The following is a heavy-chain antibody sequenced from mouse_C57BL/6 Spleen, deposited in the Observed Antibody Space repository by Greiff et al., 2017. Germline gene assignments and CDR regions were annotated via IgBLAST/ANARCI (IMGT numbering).Heavy chain of an antibody. J-gene: IGHJ2*01. V-gene: IGHV1-82*01. CDR3: ARGGTGYPYVDC. CDR2: IYPGDGDT. CDR1: GYAFSSSW. D-gene: IGHD3-2*02. Sequence: QVQLQQSGPELVKPGASVKISCKASGYAFSSSWMNWVKQRPGKGLEWIGRIYPGDGDTNYNGKFKGKATLTADKSSSTAYLQLSSLTSEDSAVYFCARGGTGYPYVDCWGQGTTLTVSS.